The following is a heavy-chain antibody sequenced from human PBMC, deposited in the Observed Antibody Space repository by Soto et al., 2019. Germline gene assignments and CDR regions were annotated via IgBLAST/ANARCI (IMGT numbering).Heavy chain of an antibody. Sequence: EVHLLESGGGLVQPGGSLRLSCATSGFMFGSYAMNWVRQAPGKGLEWVSVISGGGSTTNYADSVRGRFTTSRDSSTDTVYLQMYRLRVEDTAVYYCAKARKYSSPYDSWGQGTLVTVSS. CDR3: AKARKYSSPYDS. D-gene: IGHD6-19*01. CDR1: GFMFGSYA. J-gene: IGHJ5*01. CDR2: ISGGGSTT. V-gene: IGHV3-23*01.